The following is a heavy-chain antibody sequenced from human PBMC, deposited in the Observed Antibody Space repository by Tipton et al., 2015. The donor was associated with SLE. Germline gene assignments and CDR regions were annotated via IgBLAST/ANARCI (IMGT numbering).Heavy chain of an antibody. J-gene: IGHJ4*02. V-gene: IGHV3-30-3*01. Sequence: SLRLSCAASGFTFSNEAFHWVRQAPGKGLEWVGAVSRDGSNTFYARSGRGRFTISRDNSKNTLSLQMDSLRPEDTAVYYCAREGRGWTPDFWGQGTLVTVPS. CDR2: VSRDGSNT. D-gene: IGHD6-19*01. CDR1: GFTFSNEA. CDR3: AREGRGWTPDF.